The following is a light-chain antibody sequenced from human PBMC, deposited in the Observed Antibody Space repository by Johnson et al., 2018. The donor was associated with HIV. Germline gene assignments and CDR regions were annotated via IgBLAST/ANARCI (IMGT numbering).Light chain of an antibody. CDR1: SSNIDHNY. CDR2: DNN. V-gene: IGLV1-51*01. Sequence: QPVLTQPPSMSAAPGQKVTISCSGSSSNIDHNYVYWYQQVPGTAPKLLIYDNNKRPSGIPDRFSGSKSGTSATLGITGVQTGDEADYYCGTWDSSLSAGVFGTGTKVTVL. J-gene: IGLJ1*01. CDR3: GTWDSSLSAGV.